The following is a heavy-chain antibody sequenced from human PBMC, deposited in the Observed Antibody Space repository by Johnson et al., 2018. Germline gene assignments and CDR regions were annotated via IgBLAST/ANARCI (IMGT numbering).Heavy chain of an antibody. D-gene: IGHD4-17*01. V-gene: IGHV3-7*01. Sequence: VQLVQSGGGLVQPGGSLRLSCAASGFTFRRDWMSWVRQAPGKGPEWVGNIQEDGSEKWYVDSVKGRFTISKDNAKNSLYLQISSLRDEETAIYYCARDSPGYGAFDSWGRGTLVTVSS. CDR1: GFTFRRDW. CDR3: ARDSPGYGAFDS. J-gene: IGHJ4*02. CDR2: IQEDGSEK.